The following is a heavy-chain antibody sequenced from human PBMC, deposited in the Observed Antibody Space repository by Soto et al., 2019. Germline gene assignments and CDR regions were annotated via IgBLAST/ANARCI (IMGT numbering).Heavy chain of an antibody. CDR1: GGSIRSYC. V-gene: IGHV4-59*03. D-gene: IGHD3-22*01. CDR3: AGGGSIVVSTRSLMDV. J-gene: IGHJ6*03. CDR2: ICNSGTT. Sequence: QVQLQESGPTLVKPSETLSLTCTVSGGSIRSYCWTWIRQPPGEGLELIGCICNSGTTNYNPSLTRRVASSIDSQKRQLSLQLSSVPVADTAFPYCAGGGSIVVSTRSLMDVWGKGTTVTVSS.